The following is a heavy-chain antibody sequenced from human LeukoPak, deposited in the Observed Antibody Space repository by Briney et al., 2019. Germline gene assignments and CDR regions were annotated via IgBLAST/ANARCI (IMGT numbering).Heavy chain of an antibody. Sequence: PSETLSLTCAVYGGSFSGYYWSWIRQPPGKGLEWIGEINHSGSTNYNPSLKSRVTISVDTSKNQFSLKLSSVTAADTAVYYCARAPVHDQTPYYYYGMDVWGQGTTVTVSS. CDR3: ARAPVHDQTPYYYYGMDV. D-gene: IGHD4-17*01. J-gene: IGHJ6*02. CDR1: GGSFSGYY. CDR2: INHSGST. V-gene: IGHV4-34*01.